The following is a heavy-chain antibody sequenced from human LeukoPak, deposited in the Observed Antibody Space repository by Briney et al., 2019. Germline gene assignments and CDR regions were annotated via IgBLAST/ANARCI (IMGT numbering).Heavy chain of an antibody. V-gene: IGHV4-4*02. D-gene: IGHD3-10*01. J-gene: IGHJ4*02. CDR3: ARVGWAMVRGVPYYYFDY. CDR1: GGSISITNS. CDR2: ISHSGNT. Sequence: PSETLSLTCTVSGGSISITNSWSWVRQPPGKGLEWIGEISHSGNTNYNPSLKSRVTMSVDKSKNQFSLKLSSVTAADTAVYYCARVGWAMVRGVPYYYFDYWGQGTLVTVSS.